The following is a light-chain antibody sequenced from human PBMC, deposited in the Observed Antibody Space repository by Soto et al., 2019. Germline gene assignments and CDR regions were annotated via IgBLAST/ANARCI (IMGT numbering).Light chain of an antibody. CDR1: QDVGKW. J-gene: IGKJ5*01. CDR2: GAS. V-gene: IGKV1-12*01. Sequence: DIQMTQSPSSVSASVGDRVTITCRASQDVGKWLAWYQQKQGKAPTXLIHGASSLQSGVPSRYSGSGYGTDLTITINSLQPEDFETYYCQQANSFPITFGQGTRLEIK. CDR3: QQANSFPIT.